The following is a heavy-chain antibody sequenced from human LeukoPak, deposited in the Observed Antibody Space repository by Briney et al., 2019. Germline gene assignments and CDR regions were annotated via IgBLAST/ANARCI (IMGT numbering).Heavy chain of an antibody. CDR2: INPNSGGT. Sequence: ASVKVSCKASGYTLTAYYIYWVRQAPGQGLEWIGRINPNSGGTNYAQKFQGRVTMTRDTSISTAYMELSRLRSDDTAVYYCARALYYYDSSGLVGFDYWGQGALVTVSS. CDR1: GYTLTAYY. J-gene: IGHJ4*02. V-gene: IGHV1-2*06. D-gene: IGHD3-22*01. CDR3: ARALYYYDSSGLVGFDY.